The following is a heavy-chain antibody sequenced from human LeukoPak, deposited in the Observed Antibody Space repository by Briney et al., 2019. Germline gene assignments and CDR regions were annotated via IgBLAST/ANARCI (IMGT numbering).Heavy chain of an antibody. J-gene: IGHJ5*02. CDR1: GGSISSSSYY. CDR3: ARSNPRGGWFDP. D-gene: IGHD3-10*01. V-gene: IGHV4-39*07. CDR2: IYYSGST. Sequence: SETLSLTCTVSGGSISSSSYYWGWIRQPPGKGLEWIGSIYYSGSTYYNPSLKSRVTISVDTSKNQFSLKLSSVTAADTAVYYCARSNPRGGWFDPWGQGTLVTVSS.